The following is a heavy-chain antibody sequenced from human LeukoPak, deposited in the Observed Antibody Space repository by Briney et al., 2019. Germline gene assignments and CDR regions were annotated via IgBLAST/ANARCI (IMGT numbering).Heavy chain of an antibody. CDR1: GCSISSCSYY. V-gene: IGHV4-61*02. CDR2: IYTSRTN. CDR3: ARGDCSSTSCYGFDY. D-gene: IGHD2-2*01. J-gene: IGHJ4*02. Sequence: SETLSLTCTVSGCSISSCSYYWSWLPQPAGKGLVWVGRIYTSRTNNYNPFLNRRITVSVNTSNNQFFLKLSLVTAADTAVYYCARGDCSSTSCYGFDYWGQGALVTVSS.